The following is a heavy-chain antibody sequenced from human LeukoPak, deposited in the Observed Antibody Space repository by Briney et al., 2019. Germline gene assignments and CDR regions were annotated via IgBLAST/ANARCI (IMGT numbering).Heavy chain of an antibody. D-gene: IGHD5-18*01. Sequence: SVKVSCKASGATFSSYAISWVRQAPGQGLEWMGGIIPIFGTANYAQKFQGRVTITADESTSTAYMELSSLRSEDTAVYYCARDSLDTAMVTGTYFDYWGQGTLVTVSS. J-gene: IGHJ4*02. CDR3: ARDSLDTAMVTGTYFDY. V-gene: IGHV1-69*01. CDR2: IIPIFGTA. CDR1: GATFSSYA.